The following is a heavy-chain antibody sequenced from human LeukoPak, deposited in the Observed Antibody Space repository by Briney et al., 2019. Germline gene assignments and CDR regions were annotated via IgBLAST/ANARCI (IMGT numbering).Heavy chain of an antibody. J-gene: IGHJ5*02. CDR2: IYTSGST. CDR1: GGSISSGSYY. Sequence: SETLSLTCTVSGGSISSGSYYWSWIRQPAGKGLEWIGRIYTSGSTNYNPSLKSRVTISVDTSKNQFSLKLSSVTAADTAVYYCARVDFWSGYPDHWGQGTLVTVSS. V-gene: IGHV4-61*02. D-gene: IGHD3-3*01. CDR3: ARVDFWSGYPDH.